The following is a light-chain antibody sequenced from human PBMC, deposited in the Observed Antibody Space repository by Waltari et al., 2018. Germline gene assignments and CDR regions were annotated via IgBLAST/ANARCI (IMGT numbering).Light chain of an antibody. V-gene: IGKV3-15*01. Sequence: EIVMTQSPATLSVSPGERATLSCRASQSISSNLAWYRQKPGQAPRLLIYGASFRATGIPARFSCSGSGTEFTLTISSLQSEDFAVYYCQQYNNWPPTTFGQGTKLEIK. CDR2: GAS. J-gene: IGKJ2*01. CDR3: QQYNNWPPTT. CDR1: QSISSN.